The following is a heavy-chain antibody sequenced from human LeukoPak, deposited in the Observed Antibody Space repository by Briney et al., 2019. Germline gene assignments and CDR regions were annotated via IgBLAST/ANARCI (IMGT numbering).Heavy chain of an antibody. CDR2: IIPNLGIA. CDR1: GGTFSSYA. V-gene: IGHV1-69*04. Sequence: ASVKVSCKASGGTFSSYAISWVRQAPGQGLEWMGRIIPNLGIANYAQKFQGRVTITADKSTSTAYMELSSLTSEDTAVYYCARIPLRLGYCSSTSCYEDSPFDYWGQGTLVTVSS. D-gene: IGHD2-2*01. J-gene: IGHJ4*02. CDR3: ARIPLRLGYCSSTSCYEDSPFDY.